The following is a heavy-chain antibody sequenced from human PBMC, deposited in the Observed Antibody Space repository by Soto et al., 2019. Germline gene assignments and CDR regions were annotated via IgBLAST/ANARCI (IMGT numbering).Heavy chain of an antibody. CDR3: ARESEDLTSNFDY. CDR1: GFTFTRYS. J-gene: IGHJ4*02. Sequence: ASLRLSCAASGFTFTRYSMNWVRQAPGKGLEWVSSISSTTNYIYYGDSMKGRFTISRDNAKDSLYLEMNSLRAEDTAVYYCARESEDLTSNFDYWGQGTLVTVSS. CDR2: ISSTTNYI. V-gene: IGHV3-21*06.